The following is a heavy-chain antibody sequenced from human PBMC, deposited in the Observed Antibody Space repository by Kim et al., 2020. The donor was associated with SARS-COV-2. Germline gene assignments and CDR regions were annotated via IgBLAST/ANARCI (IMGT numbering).Heavy chain of an antibody. J-gene: IGHJ3*02. CDR3: AKCHSNWGNDAFDI. Sequence: GGSLRLSCVASGFTFSNYAMSWVRQAPGKGLEWVSYIRGGGAVTHYAGSVKGRCTISRDNFKNILYLQLDSLRAEDTAVYYCAKCHSNWGNDAFDIWG. V-gene: IGHV3-23*01. CDR2: IRGGGAVT. CDR1: GFTFSNYA. D-gene: IGHD3-16*01.